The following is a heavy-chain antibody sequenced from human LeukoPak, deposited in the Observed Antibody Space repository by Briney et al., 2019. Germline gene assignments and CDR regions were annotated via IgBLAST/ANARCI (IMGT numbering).Heavy chain of an antibody. CDR1: GFTFSSYG. J-gene: IGHJ6*03. Sequence: PGGSLRLSCAASGFTFSSYGMHWVRQAPGKGLEWVAFIRYDGSNKYYADSVKGRFTISRDNSKNTLYLQMNSLRAEDTAVYYCAKVGFSSSSSRDYYYYYMDVWGKGTTVTVSS. CDR2: IRYDGSNK. D-gene: IGHD6-6*01. V-gene: IGHV3-30*02. CDR3: AKVGFSSSSSRDYYYYYMDV.